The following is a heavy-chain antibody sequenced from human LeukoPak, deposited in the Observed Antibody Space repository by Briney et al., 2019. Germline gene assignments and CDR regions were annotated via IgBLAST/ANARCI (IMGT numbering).Heavy chain of an antibody. CDR2: IKKDGSEN. CDR3: ARDWGWWGRWFDY. CDR1: RFTSSNYW. D-gene: IGHD3-16*01. J-gene: IGHJ4*02. Sequence: GGSLRLSCAASRFTSSNYWMSWVRQPQEEGVEWEANIKKDGSENYYGDSVEGRSTLSRDNTKISLYLQMDRLRAEYTAVYYCARDWGWWGRWFDYWGQGTLVAVSS. V-gene: IGHV3-7*03.